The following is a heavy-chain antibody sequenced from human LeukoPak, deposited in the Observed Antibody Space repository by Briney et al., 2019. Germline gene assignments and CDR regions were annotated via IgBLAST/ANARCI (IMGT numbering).Heavy chain of an antibody. J-gene: IGHJ4*02. CDR2: IRYDGSNK. V-gene: IGHV3-30*02. CDR1: GFTFGSYG. D-gene: IGHD4/OR15-4a*01. CDR3: AKGGAPSWPYFDY. Sequence: GGSLRLSCAASGFTFGSYGMHWVRQAPGKGLEWVAFIRYDGSNKYYADSVKGRFTISRDNSKNTLYLQMNSLRAEDTAVYYCAKGGAPSWPYFDYWGQGTLATVSS.